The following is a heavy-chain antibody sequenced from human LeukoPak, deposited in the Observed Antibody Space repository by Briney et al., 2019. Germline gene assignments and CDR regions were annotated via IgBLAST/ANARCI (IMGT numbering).Heavy chain of an antibody. CDR2: LSPDGSST. J-gene: IGHJ5*02. CDR3: TRMSREAPGGPDL. V-gene: IGHV3-74*01. Sequence: PGGSLRLSCAATGFTFSIHWMQGVRQAPGKGLVWVSRLSPDGSSTTSAGSVKGRFTISRDNAKNTLYLQIASLRADDTAVYYCTRMSREAPGGPDLWGQGTLVTVSS. D-gene: IGHD3-16*01. CDR1: GFTFSIHW.